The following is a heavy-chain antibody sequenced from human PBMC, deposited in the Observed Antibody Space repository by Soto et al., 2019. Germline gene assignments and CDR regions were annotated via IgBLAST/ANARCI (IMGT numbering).Heavy chain of an antibody. J-gene: IGHJ4*02. CDR3: ARDKGPATAIPGMGFDY. CDR2: ISSSSSYI. CDR1: GFTFSSYS. Sequence: GGSLRLSCAASGFTFSSYSMNWVRQAPGKGLEWVSSISSSSSYIYYADSVKGRFTISRDNAKNSLYLQMNSLRAEDTAVYYCARDKGPATAIPGMGFDYWGQGTLVTVSS. V-gene: IGHV3-21*01. D-gene: IGHD2-2*02.